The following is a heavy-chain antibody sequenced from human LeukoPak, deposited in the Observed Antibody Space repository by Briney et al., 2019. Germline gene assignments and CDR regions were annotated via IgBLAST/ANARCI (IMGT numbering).Heavy chain of an antibody. CDR1: GFTVSSNY. CDR2: IYSGGST. J-gene: IGHJ4*02. Sequence: GGSLRLSCAASGFTVSSNYMSWVRQAPGKGLEWVSVIYSGGSTYYADSVKGRFTISRDNSKNTLYLQMNSLRAEDTAVYYCAKDKGVGGSGSYENHLDYWGQGTLVTVSS. CDR3: AKDKGVGGSGSYENHLDY. V-gene: IGHV3-53*05. D-gene: IGHD3-10*01.